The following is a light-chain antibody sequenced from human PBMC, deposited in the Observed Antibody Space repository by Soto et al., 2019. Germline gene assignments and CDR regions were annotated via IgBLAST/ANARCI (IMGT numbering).Light chain of an antibody. CDR3: LQYYNFSWT. CDR1: QDIRND. V-gene: IGKV1-6*01. J-gene: IGKJ1*01. Sequence: AIQLTQSPSSLSASVGARVTLTSRASQDIRNDLAWYQQKPGQAPHLLILAAFNLQSGVPSRFRGGGSGTHFTLTISSLKPDDFATYYCLQYYNFSWTFGQGTKVDIK. CDR2: AAF.